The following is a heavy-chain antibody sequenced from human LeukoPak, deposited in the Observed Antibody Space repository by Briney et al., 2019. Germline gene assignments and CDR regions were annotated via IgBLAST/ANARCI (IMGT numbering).Heavy chain of an antibody. CDR3: ARTAPYEIAARGYYYYYMDV. CDR1: GDSVSSNSAA. D-gene: IGHD6-13*01. Sequence: SQTLSLTCAISGDSVSSNSAAWNWIRQSPSRGLEWLGRTYYRSKWYNDYAVSVKSRITTNPDTCKNQFSLQLNSVTPEDTAVYYCARTAPYEIAARGYYYYYMDVWGKGTTVTVSS. CDR2: TYYRSKWYN. J-gene: IGHJ6*03. V-gene: IGHV6-1*01.